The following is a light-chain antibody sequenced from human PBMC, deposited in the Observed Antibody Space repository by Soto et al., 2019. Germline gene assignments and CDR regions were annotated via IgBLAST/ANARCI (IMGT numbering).Light chain of an antibody. J-gene: IGLJ2*01. CDR1: SSDVGGYDY. CDR2: GVR. V-gene: IGLV2-14*01. Sequence: QSVLTQPASLSGSPGQSITISCTGTSSDVGGYDYVSWYQQHPGEAPKLMIYGVRYRPSGVSNRFSASKSDNTASLTISGLQAEDEADYYFSSYASGSALTFGGGTQLTVL. CDR3: SSYASGSALT.